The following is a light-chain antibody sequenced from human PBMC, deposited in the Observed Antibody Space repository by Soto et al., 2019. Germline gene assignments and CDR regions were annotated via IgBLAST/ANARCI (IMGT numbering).Light chain of an antibody. J-gene: IGKJ5*01. Sequence: DIQMTQSPSSLSTSVGDRVTITCQASQDISDNLNWYQQKQGKAPKVLISDVSNLETGVSSRFSGSGSGTDFTFTISSRQAEDVATYYCQQYDDLPITFGQGTRLEIK. CDR1: QDISDN. CDR3: QQYDDLPIT. CDR2: DVS. V-gene: IGKV1-33*01.